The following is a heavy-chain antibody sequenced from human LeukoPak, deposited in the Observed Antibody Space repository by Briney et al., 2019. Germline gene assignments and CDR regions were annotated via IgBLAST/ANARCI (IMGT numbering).Heavy chain of an antibody. CDR2: ISSSSSTI. D-gene: IGHD4-17*01. J-gene: IGHJ4*02. V-gene: IGHV3-48*02. CDR3: ARGVRYFDY. Sequence: GGSLRLSCAASGFTFSTYSMNGVRQAPGKGLEWVSYISSSSSTIYYADSVKGRFTISRDNAKNSLYVQMNSLRDEDTAVYYCARGVRYFDYWGQGTLVTVSS. CDR1: GFTFSTYS.